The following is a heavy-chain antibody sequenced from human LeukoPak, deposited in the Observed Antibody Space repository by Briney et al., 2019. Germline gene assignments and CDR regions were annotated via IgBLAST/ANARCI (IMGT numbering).Heavy chain of an antibody. J-gene: IGHJ4*02. CDR3: ARSRISLAAAGTFDY. CDR2: TYSGSKRYN. Sequence: SQTLSLTCAISGDSVSSNSAAWTWIRQSPSRGLEWLGRTYSGSKRYNDYAVSVKSRITINPDTSKNQFSLQLNSVTPEDTAVYYCARSRISLAAAGTFDYWGQGTLVTVSS. D-gene: IGHD6-13*01. V-gene: IGHV6-1*01. CDR1: GDSVSSNSAA.